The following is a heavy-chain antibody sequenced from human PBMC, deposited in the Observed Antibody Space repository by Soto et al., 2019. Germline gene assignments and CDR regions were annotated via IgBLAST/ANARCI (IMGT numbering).Heavy chain of an antibody. D-gene: IGHD2-15*01. J-gene: IGHJ4*02. CDR3: AGGGSGNYFDF. Sequence: PEESLKISCNGSGYSFNTNWIGWVRQMPGKGLEWMGIIYPGDSDTRYSPSFQGQVTISADKSISTAYLQWTSLKAPDTAIYYCAGGGSGNYFDFWGQGTQVTVSS. V-gene: IGHV5-51*01. CDR2: IYPGDSDT. CDR1: GYSFNTNW.